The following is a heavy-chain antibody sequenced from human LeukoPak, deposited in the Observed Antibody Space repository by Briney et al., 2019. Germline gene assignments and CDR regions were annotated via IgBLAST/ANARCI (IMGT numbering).Heavy chain of an antibody. CDR3: ARGRGIAAAIGY. V-gene: IGHV1-8*01. D-gene: IGHD6-13*01. J-gene: IGHJ4*02. CDR2: MNPNSGNT. Sequence: ASVEVSCKASGYTFTSYDINWVRQATGQGLEWMGWMNPNSGNTGYAQKFQGRVTMTRNTSISTAYMELSSLRSEDTAVYYCARGRGIAAAIGYWGQGTLVTVSS. CDR1: GYTFTSYD.